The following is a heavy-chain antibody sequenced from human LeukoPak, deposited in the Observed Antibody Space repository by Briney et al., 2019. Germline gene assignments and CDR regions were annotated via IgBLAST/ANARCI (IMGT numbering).Heavy chain of an antibody. J-gene: IGHJ4*02. CDR1: GFTFRNFG. CDR3: AKDKSQVGVDSASTLVDH. CDR2: IRFDGRDE. Sequence: GGSLRLSCAASGFTFRNFGMHWARQAPGKGLEWAAFIRFDGRDEYYVDSLKGRFTISRDNSKNTVYLQMNSLTSEDTALYYCAKDKSQVGVDSASTLVDHWGQGTLVIVSS. D-gene: IGHD2-8*02. V-gene: IGHV3-30*02.